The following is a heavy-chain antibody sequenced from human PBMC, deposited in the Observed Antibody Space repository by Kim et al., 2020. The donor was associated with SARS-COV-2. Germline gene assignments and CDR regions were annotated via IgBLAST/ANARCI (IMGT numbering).Heavy chain of an antibody. V-gene: IGHV1-18*01. CDR2: ISAYNGNT. Sequence: ASVKVSCKASGYTFTSYGISWVRQAPGQGLEWMGWISAYNGNTNYAQKLQGRVTMTTDTSTSTAYMELRSLRSDDTAVYYCARGWEGGSFGYYYDSSGYYYFDYWGQGTLVTVSS. CDR1: GYTFTSYG. J-gene: IGHJ4*02. CDR3: ARGWEGGSFGYYYDSSGYYYFDY. D-gene: IGHD3-22*01.